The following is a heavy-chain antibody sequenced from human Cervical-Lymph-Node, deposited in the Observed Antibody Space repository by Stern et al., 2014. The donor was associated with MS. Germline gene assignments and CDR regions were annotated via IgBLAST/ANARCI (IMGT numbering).Heavy chain of an antibody. CDR3: ARHLYSGYDYYYALEV. Sequence: QVQLQESGPGLVKPSEPLSLTCAVSGDSVNNNAYYWGWIRQPPGKGLEWIGTIYSSGSTDYNPSLKSRVTMSVDASKNQVSLQLNSVTAADTGVYYCARHLYSGYDYYYALEVWGQGTTVTVSS. CDR1: GDSVNNNAYY. J-gene: IGHJ6*02. D-gene: IGHD5-12*01. CDR2: IYSSGST. V-gene: IGHV4-39*01.